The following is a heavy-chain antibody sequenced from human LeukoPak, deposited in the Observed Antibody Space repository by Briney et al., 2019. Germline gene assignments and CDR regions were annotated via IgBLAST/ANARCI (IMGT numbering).Heavy chain of an antibody. V-gene: IGHV3-30*18. CDR1: GFTFSSYG. Sequence: GGSLRLSCAASGFTFSSYGMHWVRQAPGKGLEWVAVISYDGSNKYYADSVKGRFTISRDNSKNTLYLQMNSLRAEDTAVYYCANPGGDYGDAFDIWGQGTMVTVSS. CDR2: ISYDGSNK. J-gene: IGHJ3*02. CDR3: ANPGGDYGDAFDI. D-gene: IGHD4-17*01.